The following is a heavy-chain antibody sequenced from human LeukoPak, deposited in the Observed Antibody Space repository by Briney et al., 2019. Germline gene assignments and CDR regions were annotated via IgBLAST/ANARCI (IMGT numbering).Heavy chain of an antibody. CDR2: IKQDGSEK. CDR1: GFTFSSFW. V-gene: IGHV3-7*01. J-gene: IGHJ4*02. CDR3: ARDLNYFDY. Sequence: GGSLRLSCAASGFTFSSFWMTWVRQAPGEGLEWVANIKQDGSEKYYVDSVRGRFTISRDNATNSLYLQMNSLRAEDTAVYYCARDLNYFDYWGQGTLVTVSS.